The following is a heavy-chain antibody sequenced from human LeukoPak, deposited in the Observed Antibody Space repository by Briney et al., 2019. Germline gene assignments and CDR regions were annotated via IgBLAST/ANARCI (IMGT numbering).Heavy chain of an antibody. CDR3: AKVTAVAGFDY. V-gene: IGHV3-7*03. Sequence: GGSLRLSCAASGFTFSSYWMSWVRQAPGKGLEWVANIKDDGRQKYYVDSVKGRFTISRDNAKNSLSLQMNSLRAEDTAVYYCAKVTAVAGFDYWGQGTLVTVSS. CDR2: IKDDGRQK. CDR1: GFTFSSYW. D-gene: IGHD6-19*01. J-gene: IGHJ4*02.